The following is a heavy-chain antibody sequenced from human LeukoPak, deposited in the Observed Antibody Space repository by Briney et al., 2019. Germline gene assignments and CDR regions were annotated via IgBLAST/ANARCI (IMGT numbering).Heavy chain of an antibody. Sequence: GGSPRLSCAASGFTFSSYAMSWVRQAPGKGLEWVSAISGSGGSTYYADSVKGRFTISRDNSKNTLYLKMNSLRAEDTAVYYCAKDNGDLFINWFDPWGQGTLVTVSS. V-gene: IGHV3-23*01. D-gene: IGHD3-10*01. J-gene: IGHJ5*02. CDR2: ISGSGGST. CDR3: AKDNGDLFINWFDP. CDR1: GFTFSSYA.